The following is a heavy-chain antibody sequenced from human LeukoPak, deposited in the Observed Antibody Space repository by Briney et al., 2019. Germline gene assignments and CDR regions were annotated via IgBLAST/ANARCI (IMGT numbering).Heavy chain of an antibody. CDR2: IFHGGTT. CDR1: GGSLSLYY. Sequence: PSETLSLTCTMSGGSLSLYYWSWIRQPPGEGLEWIAYIFHGGTTKYNPALKSRVAISLDTPKSQISLRLHSVTAADTAVYYCARGGYYYLDVWGRGTTVTVSS. CDR3: ARGGYYYLDV. V-gene: IGHV4-59*01. J-gene: IGHJ6*03.